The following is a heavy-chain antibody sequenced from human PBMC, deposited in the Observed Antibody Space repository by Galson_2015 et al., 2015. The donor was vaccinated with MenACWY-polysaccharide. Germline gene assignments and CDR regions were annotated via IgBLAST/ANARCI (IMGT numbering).Heavy chain of an antibody. CDR3: ARAGIRDVVPTARFSPAPDY. CDR2: ISGNGDNT. Sequence: LRLSCAASGFTFNNFAMSWVRQAPGKGLEWVSAISGNGDNTYYADSVRGRFTISRDTSRNTLYLQMRSLRADDTALYYCARAGIRDVVPTARFSPAPDYWGQGTLVTVSS. CDR1: GFTFNNFA. V-gene: IGHV3-23*01. D-gene: IGHD3-3*01. J-gene: IGHJ4*02.